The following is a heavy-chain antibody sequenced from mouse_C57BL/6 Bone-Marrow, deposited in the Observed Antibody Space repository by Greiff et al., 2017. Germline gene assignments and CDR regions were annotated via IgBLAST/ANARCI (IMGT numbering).Heavy chain of an antibody. V-gene: IGHV1-80*01. CDR1: GYAFSSYW. CDR3: ARGIEGITTGPYFDY. J-gene: IGHJ2*01. D-gene: IGHD1-1*01. Sequence: QVQLQQSGAELVKPGASVKISCKASGYAFSSYWMNWVKQRPGKGLEWIGQIYPGDGDTNYNGKFKGKATLTADKSSSTAYMQLSSLTSEDSAVYFGARGIEGITTGPYFDYWGQGTALTVSS. CDR2: IYPGDGDT.